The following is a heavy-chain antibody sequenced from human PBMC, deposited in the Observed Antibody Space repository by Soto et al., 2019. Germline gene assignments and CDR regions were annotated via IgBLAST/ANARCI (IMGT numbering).Heavy chain of an antibody. CDR2: ISSSGSTI. J-gene: IGHJ6*03. Sequence: GALRLSCAASGFTFSDYYMSWMRQAPGKGLEWVSYISSSGSTIYYADSVKGRFTISRDNAKNSLYLQMNSLRAEDTAVYYCVKLALRLQPYSTDFWGKGTTLTLSS. CDR1: GFTFSDYY. V-gene: IGHV3-11*01. D-gene: IGHD6-25*01. CDR3: VKLALRLQPYSTDF.